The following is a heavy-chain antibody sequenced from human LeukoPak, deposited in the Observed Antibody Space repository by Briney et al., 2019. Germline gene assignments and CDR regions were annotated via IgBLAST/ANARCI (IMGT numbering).Heavy chain of an antibody. J-gene: IGHJ4*02. V-gene: IGHV4-34*01. CDR1: GGSFSGYY. CDR2: INHSGST. CDR3: ARGLLVGNTGYYFDY. Sequence: SETLSLTCAVYGGSFSGYYWSWIRQPPGKGLEWIGEINHSGSTNYNPSLKSRVTLSVDTSKKQFSLNLSSVTAADTAVYYCARGLLVGNTGYYFDYWGQGTLVTVSS. D-gene: IGHD1-26*01.